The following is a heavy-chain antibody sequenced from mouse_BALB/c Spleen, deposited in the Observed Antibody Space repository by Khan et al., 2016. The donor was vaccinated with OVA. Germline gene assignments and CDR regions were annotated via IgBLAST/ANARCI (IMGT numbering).Heavy chain of an antibody. CDR2: INPSSGGT. Sequence: QVQLQQSGAELVKPGASVRLSCKASGYTFTSYYLYWVKQRPGQGLEWIGDINPSSGGTNFNEKFKSKATLTVEKSSSTAYIQLNSLPSEDSAVYYCTRSGYGSFAYWGQGTLVTVSA. J-gene: IGHJ3*01. V-gene: IGHV1S81*02. D-gene: IGHD2-2*01. CDR3: TRSGYGSFAY. CDR1: GYTFTSYY.